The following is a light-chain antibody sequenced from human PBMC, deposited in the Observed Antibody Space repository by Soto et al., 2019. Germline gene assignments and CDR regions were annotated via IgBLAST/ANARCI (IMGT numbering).Light chain of an antibody. Sequence: QSALTQPASVSGSPGQSITISCTGTSSDVGAYNYVSWYQQHPGKAPKLLIYDVTNRPSGVSNRFSGSKRGNTASLTISGLQAEDEADYYCSSYTSSSTLMVFGGGTQLTVL. CDR3: SSYTSSSTLMV. J-gene: IGLJ3*02. CDR1: SSDVGAYNY. CDR2: DVT. V-gene: IGLV2-14*01.